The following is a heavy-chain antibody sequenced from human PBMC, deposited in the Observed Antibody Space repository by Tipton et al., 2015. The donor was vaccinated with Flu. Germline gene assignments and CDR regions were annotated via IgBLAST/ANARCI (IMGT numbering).Heavy chain of an antibody. J-gene: IGHJ5*02. CDR3: ARGGWEPHGGWFDP. D-gene: IGHD1-26*01. CDR2: VYSSGTT. V-gene: IGHV4-59*01. CDR1: GDSLSGYY. Sequence: TLSLTCTVSGDSLSGYYWSWFRQSPGEGLEWIGQVYSSGTTNYNPSLKSRVTISLDKSKNQFSLNLNSITTADTAVFYCARGGWEPHGGWFDPWGQGILVTVSS.